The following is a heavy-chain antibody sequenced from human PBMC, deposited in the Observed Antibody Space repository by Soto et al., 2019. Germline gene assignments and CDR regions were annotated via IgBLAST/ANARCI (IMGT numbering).Heavy chain of an antibody. CDR2: IYYSGST. V-gene: IGHV4-39*01. J-gene: IGHJ4*02. CDR3: ARPPTYARALDYFDY. Sequence: SETLSLTCTVSGGSISSSSYYWGWIRQPPGKGLEWIGSIYYSGSTYYNPSLKSRVTISVDTSKNQFSLKLSSVTAADTAVYYCARPPTYARALDYFDYWGQGTLVTVSS. CDR1: GGSISSSSYY.